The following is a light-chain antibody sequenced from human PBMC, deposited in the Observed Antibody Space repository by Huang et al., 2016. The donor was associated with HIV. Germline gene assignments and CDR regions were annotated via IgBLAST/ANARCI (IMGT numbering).Light chain of an antibody. V-gene: IGKV3-15*01. Sequence: EIVMTQSPATLSASPGERATLSCRASQSVSSNLAWYQQKPGQAPRLLIYGASTRATGIPARFSGSGSGTEFTLTISSLQSEDFAVYYCQQNNNWHPLFTFGPGTKVDIK. J-gene: IGKJ3*01. CDR1: QSVSSN. CDR2: GAS. CDR3: QQNNNWHPLFT.